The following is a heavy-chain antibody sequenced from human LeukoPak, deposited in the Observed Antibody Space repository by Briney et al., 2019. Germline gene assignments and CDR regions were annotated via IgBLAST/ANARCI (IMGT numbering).Heavy chain of an antibody. D-gene: IGHD5-12*01. CDR1: GXSFTNYW. V-gene: IGHV5-51*01. CDR2: ISPGDSDS. J-gene: IGHJ4*02. Sequence: GESLXISXXXXGXSFTNYWIGWVRQMPGKGLEWMGIISPGDSDSRYSPSFQGQVTISADKSINTAFLQWSSLQASDTAMYYCARHKGVATHSPLDYWGRGTLVTVSS. CDR3: ARHKGVATHSPLDY.